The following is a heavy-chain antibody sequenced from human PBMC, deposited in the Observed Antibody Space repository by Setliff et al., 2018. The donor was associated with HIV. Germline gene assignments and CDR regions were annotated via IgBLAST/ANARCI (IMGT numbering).Heavy chain of an antibody. J-gene: IGHJ4*02. V-gene: IGHV3-23*01. D-gene: IGHD3-9*01. CDR1: GFTFSSYA. Sequence: GESLKISCAASGFTFSSYAMSWVRQAPGKGPEWVSGISGSGITTYFADSVKGRLTISRDNSKTTLYLQMNSLRAEDTAVYYCAKSSRRDDILTGYRHFDYWGQGTLVTVSS. CDR3: AKSSRRDDILTGYRHFDY. CDR2: ISGSGITT.